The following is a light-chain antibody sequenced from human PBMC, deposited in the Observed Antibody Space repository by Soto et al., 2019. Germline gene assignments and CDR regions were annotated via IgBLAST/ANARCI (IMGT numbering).Light chain of an antibody. V-gene: IGKV3-15*01. CDR3: QHYHNWPPEWT. J-gene: IGKJ1*01. CDR2: GAS. Sequence: EIVMTQSPATLSVSPGERATLSCRASQTVYNSLAWYQQKPGQAPRLLIYGASTRATGVPARFSGSMSGTECTLTISSLQSEDSAVYYCQHYHNWPPEWTFGQGTKME. CDR1: QTVYNS.